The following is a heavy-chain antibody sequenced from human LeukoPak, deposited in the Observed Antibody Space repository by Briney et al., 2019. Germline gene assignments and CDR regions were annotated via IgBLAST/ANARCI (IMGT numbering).Heavy chain of an antibody. CDR2: TYPGDSDT. J-gene: IGHJ4*02. D-gene: IGHD3-10*01. CDR1: GYNFTSYW. Sequence: PGESLKISCKGSGYNFTSYWITWVRQMPGKGLEWMGITYPGDSDTRYSPSFQGQVTISADKSINTAYLQWSSLKASDTAMYYCARPTPGSGTYLINSFDYWGQGALVTVSS. CDR3: ARPTPGSGTYLINSFDY. V-gene: IGHV5-51*01.